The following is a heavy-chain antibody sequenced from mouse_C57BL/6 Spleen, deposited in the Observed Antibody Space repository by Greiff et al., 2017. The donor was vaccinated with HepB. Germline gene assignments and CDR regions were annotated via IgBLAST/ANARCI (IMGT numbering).Heavy chain of an antibody. CDR3: AREGLTGVVADWYFDV. V-gene: IGHV1-80*01. CDR2: IYPGDGDT. D-gene: IGHD1-1*01. CDR1: GYAFSSYW. J-gene: IGHJ1*03. Sequence: VKLMESGAELVKPGASVKISCKASGYAFSSYWMNWVKQRPGKGLEWIGQIYPGDGDTNYNGKFKGKATLTADKSSSTAYMQLSSLTSEDSAVYFCAREGLTGVVADWYFDVWGTGTTVTVSS.